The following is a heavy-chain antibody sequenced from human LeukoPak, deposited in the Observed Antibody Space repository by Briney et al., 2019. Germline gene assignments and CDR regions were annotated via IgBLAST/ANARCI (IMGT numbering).Heavy chain of an antibody. CDR3: ARDVGLGTYFDY. CDR2: IYYSGST. D-gene: IGHD7-27*01. V-gene: IGHV4-31*03. Sequence: SETLSLTCTVSGGSISSGGYYWSWIRQHPGKGLEWIGYIYYSGSTYYNPFLKSRVTISVDTSKNQFSLKLSSVTAADTAVYYCARDVGLGTYFDYWGQGTLVTVSS. J-gene: IGHJ4*02. CDR1: GGSISSGGYY.